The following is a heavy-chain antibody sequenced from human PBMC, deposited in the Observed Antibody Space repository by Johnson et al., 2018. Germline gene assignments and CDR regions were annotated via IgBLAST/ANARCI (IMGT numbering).Heavy chain of an antibody. J-gene: IGHJ6*02. D-gene: IGHD5-18*01. CDR3: ARDRLVDTAMDFYYYGMDV. CDR2: IYSGGSP. Sequence: EVQLVESGGGLIQPGGSLRLSCAASGFTVSSHYMSWVRQAPGKGLEWVSVIYSGGSPYYADSVKGRFTIPRANSKNTLYLQMNSLRAEDTAVYYCARDRLVDTAMDFYYYGMDVWGQGTTVTVSS. CDR1: GFTVSSHY. V-gene: IGHV3-53*01.